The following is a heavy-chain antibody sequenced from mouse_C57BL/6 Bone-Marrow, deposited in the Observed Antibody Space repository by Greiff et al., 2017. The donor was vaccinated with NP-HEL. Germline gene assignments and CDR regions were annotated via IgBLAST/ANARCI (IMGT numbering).Heavy chain of an antibody. CDR1: GFTFTDYY. V-gene: IGHV7-3*01. CDR2: IRNTANGYTT. J-gene: IGHJ4*01. CDR3: ARKGFYYAMDY. Sequence: DVMLVESGGGLVQPGGSLSLSCAASGFTFTDYYMSWVRQPPGKALEWLGFIRNTANGYTTDYSASVKGRFTISRDNSQSILDLQMNALRAEDSATYYCARKGFYYAMDYWGQGTSVTVSS.